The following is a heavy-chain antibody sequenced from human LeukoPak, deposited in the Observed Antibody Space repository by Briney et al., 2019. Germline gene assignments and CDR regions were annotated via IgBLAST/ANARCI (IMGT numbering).Heavy chain of an antibody. V-gene: IGHV4-30-2*01. D-gene: IGHD2-21*02. CDR1: NGSVGSGGYS. J-gene: IGHJ3*01. CDR3: ASSHCGGDCFSSVAFDF. Sequence: SETLSLTCTVSNGSVGSGGYSWSWIRQPSGEGLEWIGYVYHSGATYYNPSLKSRISIPMDRSKNQFSLRLRSVTAADTAVYFCASSHCGGDCFSSVAFDFWGHGTMVTVSS. CDR2: VYHSGAT.